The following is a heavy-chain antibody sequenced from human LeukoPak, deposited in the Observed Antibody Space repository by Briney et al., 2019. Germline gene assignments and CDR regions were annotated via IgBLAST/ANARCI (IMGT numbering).Heavy chain of an antibody. CDR1: GFTFSTYS. Sequence: GGSLRLSCAASGFTFSTYSMNWVRQAPGKGLEWVSSISPPSTYIYYADSVKGRFTISRDNAKNTLYLQMNSLRAEDTAVYYCARDGGYGGNPNDAFDMWGQGTMVTVSS. V-gene: IGHV3-21*01. D-gene: IGHD4-23*01. J-gene: IGHJ3*02. CDR3: ARDGGYGGNPNDAFDM. CDR2: ISPPSTYI.